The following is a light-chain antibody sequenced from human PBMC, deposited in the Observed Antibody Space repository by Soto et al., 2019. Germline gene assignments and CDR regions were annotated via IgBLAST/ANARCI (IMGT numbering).Light chain of an antibody. Sequence: IVMTQSPPALSVSPGERVTISCRASQSVTNTLAWYQQKPGQAPRLLIYDTSNRATGIPARFSGSGSGTGFTLTISSLEPEDFAVYYCQQRSNWPPEITFGQGTRLEIK. V-gene: IGKV3-11*01. J-gene: IGKJ5*01. CDR2: DTS. CDR3: QQRSNWPPEIT. CDR1: QSVTNT.